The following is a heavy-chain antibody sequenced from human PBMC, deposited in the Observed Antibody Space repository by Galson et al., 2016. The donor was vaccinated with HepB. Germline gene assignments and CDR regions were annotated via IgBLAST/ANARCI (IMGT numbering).Heavy chain of an antibody. D-gene: IGHD3-22*01. J-gene: IGHJ4*02. CDR3: EAYNDGTEY. V-gene: IGHV3-7*03. CDR2: IKPDGSEK. CDR1: GFTFSNFW. Sequence: SLRLSCAASGFTFSNFWMTWFRQAPGKGLEWLANIKPDGSEKNYVDSVKGRLTISRDDAKNSLYLHMDSLRAEDTALYYWEAYNDGTEYWGQGTLVTVSS.